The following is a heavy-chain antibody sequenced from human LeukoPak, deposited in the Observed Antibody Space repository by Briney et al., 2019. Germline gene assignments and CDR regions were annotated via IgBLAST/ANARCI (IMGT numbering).Heavy chain of an antibody. CDR2: IDYSGST. Sequence: SETLSLTCTVSGGSVSSGSYYWSWIRQPPGKGLEWIGYIDYSGSTNYNPSLKSRVTISMDTSKNQFSLKLSSVTAADTAVYYCARDPAVAGTLGYYYYGMDVWGQGTTVTVSS. CDR3: ARDPAVAGTLGYYYYGMDV. J-gene: IGHJ6*02. CDR1: GGSVSSGSYY. V-gene: IGHV4-61*01. D-gene: IGHD6-19*01.